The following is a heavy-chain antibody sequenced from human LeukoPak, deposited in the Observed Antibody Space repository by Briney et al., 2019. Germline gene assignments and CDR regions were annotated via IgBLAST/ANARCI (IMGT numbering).Heavy chain of an antibody. V-gene: IGHV6-1*01. CDR1: GDSVSSNSAA. Sequence: SQTLSLTCAISGDSVSSNSAAWNWIRQSPSRGLEWLGRTYYRSKWYNDYAVSVKSRITINPDTSKNQFSLQLNSVTPEDTAVYYCARGREITIFVVRGPQYYYYGMDVWGQGTTVTVSS. CDR2: TYYRSKWYN. J-gene: IGHJ6*02. CDR3: ARGREITIFVVRGPQYYYYGMDV. D-gene: IGHD3-3*01.